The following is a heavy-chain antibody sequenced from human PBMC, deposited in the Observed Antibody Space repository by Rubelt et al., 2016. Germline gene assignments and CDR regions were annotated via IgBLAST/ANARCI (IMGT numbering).Heavy chain of an antibody. J-gene: IGHJ4*02. CDR3: ASRGRYYGSGSYPPRTGIVDY. Sequence: QVQLQQWGAGLLKPSETLSLTCAVYGGSFSGYYWSWIRQPPGKGLEWIGEIKHRGSTNYDPSLKSRVTISVDTSKNQFSLKLSSVTAAYTAVYYCASRGRYYGSGSYPPRTGIVDYWGQGTLVTVSS. D-gene: IGHD3-10*01. CDR2: IKHRGST. V-gene: IGHV4-34*01. CDR1: GGSFSGYY.